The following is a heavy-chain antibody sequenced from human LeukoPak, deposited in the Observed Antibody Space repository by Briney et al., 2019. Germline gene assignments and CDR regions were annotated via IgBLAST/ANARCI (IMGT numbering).Heavy chain of an antibody. D-gene: IGHD3-3*01. CDR3: ARGQRAHVEWSSYMDV. CDR2: IIPIFGTA. V-gene: IGHV1-69*13. Sequence: SVKVSCKASGYTFTSYGISWVRQAPGQGLEWMGGIIPIFGTANYAQKFQGRVTITADESTSTAYMELSSLRADDTAVYYCARGQRAHVEWSSYMDVWGKGTTVTVSS. CDR1: GYTFTSYG. J-gene: IGHJ6*03.